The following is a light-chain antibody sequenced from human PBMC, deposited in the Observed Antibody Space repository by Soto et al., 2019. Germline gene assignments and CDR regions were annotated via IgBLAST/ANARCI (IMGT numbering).Light chain of an antibody. V-gene: IGLV2-14*01. J-gene: IGLJ1*01. CDR3: SSYTSATTDV. CDR1: SSDVGAYHY. CDR2: DVS. Sequence: QSALTQPASVSGSPGQSITISCTGTSSDVGAYHYDSWYQQYPGEAPKVIIYDVSHRPAGVSNRFSGSKSGNTASLTISGLQTQDEADYYCSSYTSATTDVFGTGTKLTVL.